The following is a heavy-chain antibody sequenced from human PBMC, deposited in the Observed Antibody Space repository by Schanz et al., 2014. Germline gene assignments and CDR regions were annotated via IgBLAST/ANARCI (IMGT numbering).Heavy chain of an antibody. CDR1: GFTFFGSFA. CDR3: ARDYESDLSPPRHDAFDV. J-gene: IGHJ3*01. CDR2: MSGSGSTA. Sequence: EVQLLESGGGLVQPGGSLRLSCVASGFTFFGSFAMSWVRQAPGKGLEWVSGMSGSGSTADYADSVKGRFTISRDNSKNTLYLQKNSLRAEDTAVYFWARDYESDLSPPRHDAFDVWGQGTVVTVSS. D-gene: IGHD3-22*01. V-gene: IGHV3-23*01.